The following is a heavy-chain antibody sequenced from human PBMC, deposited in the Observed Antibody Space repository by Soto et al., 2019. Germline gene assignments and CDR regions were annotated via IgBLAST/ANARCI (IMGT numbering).Heavy chain of an antibody. CDR2: INGDGSTT. CDR3: ARDDNPDY. Sequence: EVQLVESGGGLVQPGGSLRLSCAASGFTFSTYWMHWVRQGPGKGLVWLSRINGDGSTTEYADSVKGRFTISRGNAKNTLYLQIHNLRVEDTAVYYCARDDNPDYWGQGTLVTVSS. V-gene: IGHV3-74*03. D-gene: IGHD1-20*01. J-gene: IGHJ4*02. CDR1: GFTFSTYW.